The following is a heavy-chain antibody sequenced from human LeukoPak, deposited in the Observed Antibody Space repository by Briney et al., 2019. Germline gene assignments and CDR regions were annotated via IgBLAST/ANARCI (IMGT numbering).Heavy chain of an antibody. Sequence: SETLSLTCTVSGGSISSYYWSWIRQPPGKGLEWIGYIYYSGSTNYNPTLKSRVTISVDTSKNQFSLKLSSVTAADTAVYYCARHLMILGYFDYWGQGTLVTVSS. CDR1: GGSISSYY. V-gene: IGHV4-59*08. J-gene: IGHJ4*02. CDR3: ARHLMILGYFDY. CDR2: IYYSGST. D-gene: IGHD3/OR15-3a*01.